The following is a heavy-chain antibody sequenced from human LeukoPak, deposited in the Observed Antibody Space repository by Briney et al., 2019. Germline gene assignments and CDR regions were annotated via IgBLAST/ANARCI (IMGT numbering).Heavy chain of an antibody. CDR2: IYYSGST. D-gene: IGHD4-17*01. Sequence: SETLSLTCTVSGGSISSLHWSWSRQPPGKGLEWIGYIYYSGSTNYNPSLKSRVTMSVDTSKNQFSLKLSSVTAADTAVYYCARGTVTTTYFDYWGQGTLVTVSS. V-gene: IGHV4-59*11. CDR1: GGSISSLH. CDR3: ARGTVTTTYFDY. J-gene: IGHJ4*02.